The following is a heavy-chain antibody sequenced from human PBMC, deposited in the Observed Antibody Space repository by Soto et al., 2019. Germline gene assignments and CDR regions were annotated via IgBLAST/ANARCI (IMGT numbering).Heavy chain of an antibody. J-gene: IGHJ4*02. D-gene: IGHD2-15*01. CDR1: GESFSRYS. V-gene: IGHV4-34*01. CDR2: INYSGSS. CDR3: AKNHYSGFDI. Sequence: SETLSLTCAVYGESFSRYSWTWIRQPPEKGLEWIGEINYSGSSVYSPSLKSRVTISIDTSKMQFSLKLTSATAADTGVYYCAKNHYSGFDIWGPGALVTVSS.